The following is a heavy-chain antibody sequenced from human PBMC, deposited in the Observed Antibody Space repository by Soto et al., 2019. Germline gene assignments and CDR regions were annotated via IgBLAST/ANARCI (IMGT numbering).Heavy chain of an antibody. Sequence: QVQLVESGGGVVQPGRSLRLSCAASGFTFSSYGMHWVRQAPGKGLEWVAVISYDGSNKYYADSVKGRFTISRDNSKNTLYLQMNSLRAEDTAVYYCAKRVGYTVVNDAFDIWGQGTMVTVSS. V-gene: IGHV3-30*18. CDR2: ISYDGSNK. J-gene: IGHJ3*02. D-gene: IGHD2-21*01. CDR3: AKRVGYTVVNDAFDI. CDR1: GFTFSSYG.